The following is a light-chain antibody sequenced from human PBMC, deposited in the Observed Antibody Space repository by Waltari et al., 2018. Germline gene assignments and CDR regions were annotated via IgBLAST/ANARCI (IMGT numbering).Light chain of an antibody. J-gene: IGKJ3*01. CDR1: QSVSNY. CDR2: DAS. CDR3: LQSYNVLIFT. Sequence: IQMTQSPSSLSASVGDTVNITCRASQSVSNYLSGYQHKQGRAPELLIYDASTLQPGVPARFSGSGSGTDVTLSISSLQPEGFATYDCLQSYNVLIFTCGPGTKVDVK. V-gene: IGKV1-39*01.